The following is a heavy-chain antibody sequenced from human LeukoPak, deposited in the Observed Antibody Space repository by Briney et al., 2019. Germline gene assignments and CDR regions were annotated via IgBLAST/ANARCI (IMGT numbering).Heavy chain of an antibody. D-gene: IGHD2-15*01. CDR3: ARRMGCSGGSCYSGFHAFDI. CDR1: GYSFTSYW. J-gene: IGHJ3*02. CDR2: IYPGDSDT. Sequence: GESLKISCKGSGYSFTSYWIGWVRQMPGKGLEWMGIIYPGDSDTRYSPSFQGQVTISADKSISTAYLQWSSLKASDTAMYYCARRMGCSGGSCYSGFHAFDIWGQGTMVIVSS. V-gene: IGHV5-51*01.